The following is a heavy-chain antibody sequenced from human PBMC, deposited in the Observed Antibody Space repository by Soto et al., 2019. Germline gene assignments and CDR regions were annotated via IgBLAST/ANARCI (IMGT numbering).Heavy chain of an antibody. Sequence: QVQLQESGPGLVKPSQTLSLTCTVSGGSISSGDYYWSWIRQPPGKGLEWIGYIYYSGSTYYNPALRIRLTISGDTSKNQFALKLSSVTAADTAVYYGARENRGIAVAGDAFDIWGQGTMVTVSS. J-gene: IGHJ3*02. CDR2: IYYSGST. CDR1: GGSISSGDYY. V-gene: IGHV4-30-4*01. CDR3: ARENRGIAVAGDAFDI. D-gene: IGHD6-19*01.